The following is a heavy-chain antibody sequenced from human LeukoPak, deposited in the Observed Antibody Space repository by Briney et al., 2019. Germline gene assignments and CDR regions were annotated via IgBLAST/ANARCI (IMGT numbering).Heavy chain of an antibody. D-gene: IGHD6-6*01. Sequence: SETLSLTCTVSGGSISSSSYYWGWIRQPPGKGLEWIGSIYYSGSTYYNPSLKSRVTISVDTSKNQFSLKLSSVTAADTAVYYCASYSSSSLLAFDIWGQGTMVTVSS. V-gene: IGHV4-39*07. J-gene: IGHJ3*02. CDR3: ASYSSSSLLAFDI. CDR1: GGSISSSSYY. CDR2: IYYSGST.